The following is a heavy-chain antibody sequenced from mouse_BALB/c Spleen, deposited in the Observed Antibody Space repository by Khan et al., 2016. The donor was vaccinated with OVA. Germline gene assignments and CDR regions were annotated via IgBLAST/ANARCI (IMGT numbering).Heavy chain of an antibody. J-gene: IGHJ3*01. Sequence: EVMLVESGGDLVKPGGSLRLSCAASGFTFSTYGMSWVRQPPDKRLEWVATINSDGDYTYYPDTVKGRFTISRNNAENTLYLQMSSLQSEDTAIYYCASHLTGSFAYWGQGTLVTVS. CDR2: INSDGDYT. CDR1: GFTFSTYG. V-gene: IGHV5-6*02. D-gene: IGHD4-1*01. CDR3: ASHLTGSFAY.